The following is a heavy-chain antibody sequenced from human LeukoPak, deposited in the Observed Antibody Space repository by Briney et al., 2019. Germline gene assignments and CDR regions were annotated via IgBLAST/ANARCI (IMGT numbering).Heavy chain of an antibody. CDR2: MNPNSGNK. Sequence: ASVKVSCKASGYSFTNFDINWVRQATGQGLEWMGWMNPNSGNKGYAQKLQGRVTMTMNTSITTAYMELSSLRSEDTAVYYCARGPQWRGDYYYMDVWGRGTTVTVSS. V-gene: IGHV1-8*01. CDR1: GYSFTNFD. CDR3: ARGPQWRGDYYYMDV. D-gene: IGHD6-19*01. J-gene: IGHJ6*03.